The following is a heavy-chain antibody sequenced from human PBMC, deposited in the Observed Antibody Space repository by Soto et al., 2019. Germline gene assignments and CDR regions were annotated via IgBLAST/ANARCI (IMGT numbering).Heavy chain of an antibody. CDR3: ARQGAGGCSGGSCYPGYYYYYGMDV. Sequence: LSLTCTVSGGSISSSSYYWGWIRQPPGKGLEWIGSIYYSGSTYYNPSLKSRVTISVDTSKNQFSLKLSSVTAADTAVYYCARQGAGGCSGGSCYPGYYYYYGMDVWGQGTTVTVSS. CDR2: IYYSGST. CDR1: GGSISSSSYY. V-gene: IGHV4-39*01. D-gene: IGHD2-15*01. J-gene: IGHJ6*02.